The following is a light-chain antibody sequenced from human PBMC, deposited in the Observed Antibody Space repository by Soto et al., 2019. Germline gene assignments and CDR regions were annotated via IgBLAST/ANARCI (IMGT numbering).Light chain of an antibody. Sequence: QSALTQPRSVSGSPGQSVTISCTGTSSDVGGYNYVSWYQQHPGKAPKLMIYDVSKRPSGVPDRFSGSKSGNTASLTISGHQAEDEAYYYCCSYAGSPYVFGAGTKVTVL. V-gene: IGLV2-11*01. J-gene: IGLJ1*01. CDR1: SSDVGGYNY. CDR3: CSYAGSPYV. CDR2: DVS.